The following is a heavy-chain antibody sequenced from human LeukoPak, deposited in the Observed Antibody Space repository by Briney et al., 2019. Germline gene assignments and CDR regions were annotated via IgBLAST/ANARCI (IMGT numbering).Heavy chain of an antibody. CDR2: ISGGGEST. J-gene: IGHJ4*02. CDR3: SKGGGGSCSSSSCSTYFDY. D-gene: IGHD2-15*01. CDR1: GFTFSTYA. Sequence: GSLRLSCAASGFTFSTYAMNWVRQAPGEGLEWVSAISGGGESTYNADSVKGRFIISRDNSKNTLYLQMNGLRAEDTAIYSCSKGGGGSCSSSSCSTYFDYWGQGTLVTVSS. V-gene: IGHV3-23*01.